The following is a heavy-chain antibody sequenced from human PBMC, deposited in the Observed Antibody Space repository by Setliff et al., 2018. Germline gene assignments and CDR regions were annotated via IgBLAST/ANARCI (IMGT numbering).Heavy chain of an antibody. V-gene: IGHV3-11*01. CDR2: ISSSGSLT. CDR1: GFTFSDHY. J-gene: IGHJ4*02. CDR3: ARALGGNYFDY. Sequence: PGGSLSLSCAASGFTFSDHYMTWIRQAPGKGLEWVSYISSSGSLTLYADSVRGRFSISRDNIKDSLYLQMNSLRSEDTAVYYCARALGGNYFDYWGPGILVTVSS. D-gene: IGHD2-15*01.